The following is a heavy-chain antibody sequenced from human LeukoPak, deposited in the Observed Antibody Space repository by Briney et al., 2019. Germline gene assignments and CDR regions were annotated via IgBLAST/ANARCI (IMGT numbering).Heavy chain of an antibody. CDR1: GITFIHYS. Sequence: GGSLRLSCAASGITFIHYSMTWVRQAPGKGLEWVSAITGSGKFTDYADSVKGRFTTSRDNSKNTLYLQMNSLRAEDTAIYYCAKRSAESSGYFDSWGQGTLVTVSS. J-gene: IGHJ4*02. V-gene: IGHV3-23*01. CDR2: ITGSGKFT. D-gene: IGHD6-19*01. CDR3: AKRSAESSGYFDS.